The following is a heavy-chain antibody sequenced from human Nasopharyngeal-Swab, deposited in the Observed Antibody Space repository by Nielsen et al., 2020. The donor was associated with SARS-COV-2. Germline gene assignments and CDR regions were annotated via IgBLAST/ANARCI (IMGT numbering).Heavy chain of an antibody. D-gene: IGHD2-21*02. CDR3: ARGAGPSDWIIDY. CDR2: VNAANGDT. CDR1: GYSFTRYA. Sequence: ASVKVSCKASGYSFTRYALRWLRQAPGQRLEWLGWVNAANGDTKPSQNFQDRVTITRDTSAGIDYMDLRSLRSEDTALYYCARGAGPSDWIIDYWGQGTLVTVSS. J-gene: IGHJ4*02. V-gene: IGHV1-3*01.